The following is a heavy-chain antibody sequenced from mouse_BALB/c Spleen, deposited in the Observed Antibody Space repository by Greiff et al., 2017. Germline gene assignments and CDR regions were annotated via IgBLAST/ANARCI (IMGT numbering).Heavy chain of an antibody. D-gene: IGHD2-3*01. V-gene: IGHV5-9-4*01. CDR2: ISSGGSYT. J-gene: IGHJ4*01. CDR3: ARSRAIYDGYYAMDY. Sequence: EVKLMESGGGLVKPGGSLKLSCAASGFTFSSYAMSWVRQSPEKRLEWVAEISSGGSYTYYPDTVTGRFTISRDNAKNTLYLEMSSLRSEDTAMYYCARSRAIYDGYYAMDYWGQGTSVTVSS. CDR1: GFTFSSYA.